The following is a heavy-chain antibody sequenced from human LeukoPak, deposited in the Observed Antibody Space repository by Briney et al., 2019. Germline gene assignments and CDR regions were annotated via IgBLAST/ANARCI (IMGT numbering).Heavy chain of an antibody. CDR3: ARTRSSTWHLLDY. D-gene: IGHD6-13*01. CDR1: YGSISSGDFY. CDR2: ISPSGGT. J-gene: IGHJ4*02. Sequence: PSQTLSLTCTVSYGSISSGDFYWTWIRQPPGKGLEWIGQISPSGGTTYNPSLESRVTFSLDTSKKQFSVKVNSVTAADTAVYYCARTRSSTWHLLDYWGQGTLVTVSS. V-gene: IGHV4-30-4*08.